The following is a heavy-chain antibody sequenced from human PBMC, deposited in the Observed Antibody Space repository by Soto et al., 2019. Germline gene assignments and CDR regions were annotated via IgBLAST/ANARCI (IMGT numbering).Heavy chain of an antibody. CDR2: IYSGGST. CDR1: GFTVSSNY. Sequence: EVQLVETGGGLIQPGGSLRLSCAASGFTVSSNYMSWVRQAPGKGLEWVSVIYSGGSTYYADSVRGRFPISRDNSKNTLYLQMKSLRAEDTAVYYCARDPPATRHGMDVWGQGTTVTVSS. V-gene: IGHV3-53*02. J-gene: IGHJ6*02. CDR3: ARDPPATRHGMDV.